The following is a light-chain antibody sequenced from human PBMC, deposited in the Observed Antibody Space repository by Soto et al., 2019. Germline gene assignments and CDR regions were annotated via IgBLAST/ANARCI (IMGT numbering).Light chain of an antibody. CDR2: WAS. Sequence: DIVMTQSPDSLAVSLGERATINCKSSQSVLYSSNNENYLAWYQQKPGQPPKLLIYWASTRRSGVPDRFSGSGSGTDFTLTISSLQAEDVAIYYCQQYYTTPPTFGPGTKVAI. CDR3: QQYYTTPPT. J-gene: IGKJ3*01. V-gene: IGKV4-1*01. CDR1: QSVLYSSNNENY.